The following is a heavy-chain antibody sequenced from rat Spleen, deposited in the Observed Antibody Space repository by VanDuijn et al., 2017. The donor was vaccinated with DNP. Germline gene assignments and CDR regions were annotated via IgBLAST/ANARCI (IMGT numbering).Heavy chain of an antibody. CDR1: GFTFSDYN. J-gene: IGHJ4*01. CDR3: TRDQITTSLMDA. D-gene: IGHD1-10*01. CDR2: IIYDGSRT. Sequence: EVQLVESGGGLVQPGRSLKLSCAASGFTFSDYNMAWVRQAPKTGLEWVANIIYDGSRTHYRDSVKGRFTISRDNAKNTLYLQMDRLRSEDTATYYCTRDQITTSLMDAWGQGASVTVSS. V-gene: IGHV5S10*01.